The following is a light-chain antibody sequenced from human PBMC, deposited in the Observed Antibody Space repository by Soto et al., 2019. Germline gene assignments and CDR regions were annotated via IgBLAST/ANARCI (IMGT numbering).Light chain of an antibody. J-gene: IGKJ2*01. CDR3: QQYNNWPPMYT. CDR1: QSVSSN. V-gene: IGKV3-15*01. Sequence: EIVMTQSPATLSVSPGERATLSCRASQSVSSNLAWYQQKPGQALRLLIYGASTRATGIPARFSGSGSGTEFTLTISSLQSEDFAGYYCQQYNNWPPMYTFGQGTKLEIK. CDR2: GAS.